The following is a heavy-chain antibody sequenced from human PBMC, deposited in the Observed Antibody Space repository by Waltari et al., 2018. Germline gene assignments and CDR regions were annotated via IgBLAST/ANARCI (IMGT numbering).Heavy chain of an antibody. Sequence: QVQLVQSGAEVKKPGSSVKVSCKASGGTFSSYAISWVRQAPGQGLEWMGGIIPIFGTATYAQKFQGRVTITTDESTSTAYMELSSLRSEDTAVYCCARDGSGYELDYWGQGTLVTVSS. V-gene: IGHV1-69*05. CDR3: ARDGSGYELDY. CDR1: GGTFSSYA. D-gene: IGHD5-12*01. CDR2: IIPIFGTA. J-gene: IGHJ4*02.